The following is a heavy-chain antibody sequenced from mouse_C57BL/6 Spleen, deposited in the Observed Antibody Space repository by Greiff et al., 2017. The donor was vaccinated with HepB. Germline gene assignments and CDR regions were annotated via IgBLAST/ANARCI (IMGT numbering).Heavy chain of an antibody. CDR1: GYTFTDYE. V-gene: IGHV1-15*01. D-gene: IGHD1-1*01. CDR3: TRGYGSKAWFAD. CDR2: IDPETGGT. J-gene: IGHJ3*01. Sequence: QVQLQQSGAELVRPGASVTLSCKASGYTFTDYEMHWVKQTPVHGLEWIGAIDPETGGTAYNQKFKGKAILTADKSSSTAYMELRSLTSEDSAVYYCTRGYGSKAWFADWGQGTLVTVSA.